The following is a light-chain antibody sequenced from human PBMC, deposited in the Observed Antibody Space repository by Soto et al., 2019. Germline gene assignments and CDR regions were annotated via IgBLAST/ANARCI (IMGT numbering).Light chain of an antibody. V-gene: IGKV1-39*01. J-gene: IGKJ4*01. CDR3: QESYNLHT. CDR1: QNINSY. CDR2: AAS. Sequence: DIQMTQSPSSLSASVGDRVTITCRASQNINSYLNWYQQKVGKAPKLLINAASTLQSGVPLRFRGSGSGTDFTLTISRLQPEDVATYYCQESYNLHTFGGGTKVEIK.